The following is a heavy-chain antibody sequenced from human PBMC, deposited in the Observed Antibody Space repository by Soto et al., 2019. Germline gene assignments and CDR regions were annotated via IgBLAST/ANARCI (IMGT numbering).Heavy chain of an antibody. CDR3: ARGGYSRSWYYFDY. V-gene: IGHV1-69*13. CDR2: IIPIFGTA. CDR1: GGTFSSYA. J-gene: IGHJ4*02. D-gene: IGHD6-13*01. Sequence: SVKVSCKASGGTFSSYAISWVRQAPGQGLEWMGGIIPIFGTASYAQKFQGRVTITADESTSTAYMELSSLRSEDTAVYYCARGGYSRSWYYFDYWGQGTLVTVSS.